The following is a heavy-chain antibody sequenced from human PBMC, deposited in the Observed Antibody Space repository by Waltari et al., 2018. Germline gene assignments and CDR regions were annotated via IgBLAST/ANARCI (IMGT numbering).Heavy chain of an antibody. V-gene: IGHV3-74*01. CDR1: GFSFSTYW. CDR2: IKSDGSST. CDR3: VRSAFMDV. Sequence: EVQLVESGGGLVQPGGSLRLSCAASGFSFSTYWMNWARQAPGEGLVWVSRIKSDGSSTTYADSVKGRFTTSRDNARNTLYLQMNSLRADDTAVYYCVRSAFMDVWGQGTTVTDSS. J-gene: IGHJ6*02.